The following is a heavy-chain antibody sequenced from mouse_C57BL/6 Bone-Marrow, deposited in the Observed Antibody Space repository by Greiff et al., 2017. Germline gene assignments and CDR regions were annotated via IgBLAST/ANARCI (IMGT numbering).Heavy chain of an antibody. J-gene: IGHJ2*01. Sequence: QVQLQQSGPGLVAPSQSLSITSPFSGFSLTRYAITWFRQPPGKGLEWLGVIWTGGGTNFNSALKSRLSISKDNSKSQVFLKRNNLQTDDTARYYCARTLITTVERFYFDYWGQGTTLTVSS. CDR1: GFSLTRYA. CDR3: ARTLITTVERFYFDY. D-gene: IGHD1-1*01. CDR2: IWTGGGT. V-gene: IGHV2-9-1*01.